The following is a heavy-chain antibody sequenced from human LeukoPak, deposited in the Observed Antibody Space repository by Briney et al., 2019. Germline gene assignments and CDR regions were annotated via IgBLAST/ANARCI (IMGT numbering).Heavy chain of an antibody. J-gene: IGHJ4*02. CDR1: GGSISSGSYY. V-gene: IGHV4-39*01. Sequence: SETLSLTCAVSGGSISSGSYYWGWLRQPPGKGLEWIASVYYSGSTYDNPSLKSRVTMSADTSKNQFSLKLSSVTAADTAVYYCARLLYDRSGYYYFDYWGQGILVTVSS. D-gene: IGHD3-22*01. CDR3: ARLLYDRSGYYYFDY. CDR2: VYYSGST.